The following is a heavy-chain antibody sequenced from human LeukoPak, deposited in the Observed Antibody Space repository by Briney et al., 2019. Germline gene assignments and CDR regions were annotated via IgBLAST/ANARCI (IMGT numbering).Heavy chain of an antibody. D-gene: IGHD3-10*01. CDR2: ISYDGSNK. CDR3: AKEDRGVIPDY. J-gene: IGHJ4*02. V-gene: IGHV3-30-3*01. Sequence: GGSLRLSCAASGFTFSSYAMHWVRQAPGKGLEWVAVISYDGSNKYYADSVKGRFTISRDNSKNTLYLQMNSLRAEDTAVYYCAKEDRGVIPDYWGQGTLVTVSS. CDR1: GFTFSSYA.